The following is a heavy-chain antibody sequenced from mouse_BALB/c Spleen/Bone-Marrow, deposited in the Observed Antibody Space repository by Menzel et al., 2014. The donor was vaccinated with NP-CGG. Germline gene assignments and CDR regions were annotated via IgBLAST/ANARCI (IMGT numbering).Heavy chain of an antibody. D-gene: IGHD2-3*01. V-gene: IGHV1S130*01. CDR2: IHPNSGNT. CDR1: GYTFTSTW. J-gene: IGHJ4*01. CDR3: TRDGVGGAMDY. Sequence: QVQLQQSGSVLVRPGDSVKLSCKASGYTFTSTWIHWAKQRPGQGLEWIGEIHPNSGNTKYNEKLKGKATLTADTSSSTAHVDLSSLTSEDSAVYYCTRDGVGGAMDYWGQGTSVTVSS.